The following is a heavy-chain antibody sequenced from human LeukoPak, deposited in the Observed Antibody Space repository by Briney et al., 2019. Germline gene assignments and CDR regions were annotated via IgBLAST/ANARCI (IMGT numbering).Heavy chain of an antibody. V-gene: IGHV3-23*01. CDR2: IIAGDGIT. Sequence: GGSLRLSCAASGFSHSSYAMSWVRQAPGKGLEWVSTIIAGDGITNYADSVKGRFTISRDNSRNTLYLQMNGLRAEDTAVYYCARSVRFLEWLPPDYWGQGTLVTVSS. CDR1: GFSHSSYA. D-gene: IGHD3-3*01. J-gene: IGHJ4*02. CDR3: ARSVRFLEWLPPDY.